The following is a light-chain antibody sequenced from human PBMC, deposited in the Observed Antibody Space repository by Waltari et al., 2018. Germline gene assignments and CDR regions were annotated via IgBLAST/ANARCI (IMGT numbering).Light chain of an antibody. CDR3: QQYNSAPWT. J-gene: IGKJ1*01. V-gene: IGKV1-5*03. CDR1: QSISSW. Sequence: TCPASQSISSWLAWYQQKPGKAPKLLIYKASSLESGVPSRFSGSGSGTEFTLTISSLQPDDFATYYCQQYNSAPWTFGQGTKVEIK. CDR2: KAS.